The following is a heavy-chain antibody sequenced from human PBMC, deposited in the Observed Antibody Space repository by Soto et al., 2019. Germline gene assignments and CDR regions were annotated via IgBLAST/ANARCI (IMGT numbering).Heavy chain of an antibody. CDR3: ASSYGDYDY. V-gene: IGHV4-59*01. Sequence: SETLSLTCTVSGGFISRYYWSWIRQPPGKGLEWIGYIYCSGSTNYNPSLKSRVTISVDTSKNQFSLKLSSVTAADTAVYYCASSYGDYDYWGQGTLVT. D-gene: IGHD4-17*01. J-gene: IGHJ4*02. CDR1: GGFISRYY. CDR2: IYCSGST.